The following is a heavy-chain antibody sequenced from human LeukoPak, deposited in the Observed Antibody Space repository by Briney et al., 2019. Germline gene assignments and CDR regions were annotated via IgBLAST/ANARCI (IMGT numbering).Heavy chain of an antibody. Sequence: GGSLRLSCAASGFTFSSYSMNWVRQAPGKGREWVSYISSSSSTIYYADSVRGRFTISRDNDKNSLYLQMNSLRDEDTAVYYCARDLVDSSGYYWYYYYGMDVWGQGTTVTVSS. CDR1: GFTFSSYS. J-gene: IGHJ6*02. V-gene: IGHV3-48*02. D-gene: IGHD3-22*01. CDR3: ARDLVDSSGYYWYYYYGMDV. CDR2: ISSSSSTI.